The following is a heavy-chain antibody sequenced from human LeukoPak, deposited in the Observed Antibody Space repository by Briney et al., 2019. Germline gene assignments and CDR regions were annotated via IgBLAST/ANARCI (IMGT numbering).Heavy chain of an antibody. CDR3: ARAVTLGYSYGQAVY. J-gene: IGHJ4*02. V-gene: IGHV1-69*13. D-gene: IGHD5-18*01. CDR2: IIPIFGTA. Sequence: ASVKVSCKASGGTFSSYAISWVRQAPGQGLEWMGGIIPIFGTANYAQKFQGRVTITADESTSTAYMELSSLRSEDTAVYYCARAVTLGYSYGQAVYWGQGTLVIVSS. CDR1: GGTFSSYA.